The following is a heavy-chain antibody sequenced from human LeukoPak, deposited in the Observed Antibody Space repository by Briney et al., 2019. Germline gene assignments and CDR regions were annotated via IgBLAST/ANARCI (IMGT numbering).Heavy chain of an antibody. J-gene: IGHJ4*02. Sequence: SGPTLVNPTQTLTLTCTFSGFSLSTSGVGVGWIRQPPGKALEWLALIYWDDDKRYSPSLKSRLTITKDTSKNQVVLTMTSMDPVDTATYYCAALTYYDSSDYLDYWGQGTLVTVSS. CDR3: AALTYYDSSDYLDY. V-gene: IGHV2-5*02. CDR1: GFSLSTSGVG. D-gene: IGHD3-22*01. CDR2: IYWDDDK.